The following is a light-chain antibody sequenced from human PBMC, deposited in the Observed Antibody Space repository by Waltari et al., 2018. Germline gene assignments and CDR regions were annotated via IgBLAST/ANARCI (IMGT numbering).Light chain of an antibody. CDR1: QSVLNRANNENY. CDR2: WAS. CDR3: QQYYSPPLT. Sequence: DIVMTQSPDSLALSLGETSAINCKSSQSVLNRANNENYLTWYQKKPGQPPKLLIYWASTRESGVPDRFSGSGSGTDFTLTISSLQAEDVAVYYCQQYYSPPLTFGGGTKVEIK. J-gene: IGKJ4*01. V-gene: IGKV4-1*01.